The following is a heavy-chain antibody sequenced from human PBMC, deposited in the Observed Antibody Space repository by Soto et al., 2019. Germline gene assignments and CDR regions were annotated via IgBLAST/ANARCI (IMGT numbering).Heavy chain of an antibody. CDR2: ISSSSSTI. V-gene: IGHV3-48*01. D-gene: IGHD6-13*01. CDR3: ARGKLPAAGTAAFDI. Sequence: GGSLRLSCAASGFTFSSYNMNWVRQAPGKGLEWVSYISSSSSTIYYADSVKGRFTISRDNAKNSLYLQMNSLRAEDTAMYYCARGKLPAAGTAAFDIWGQGTTVTVSS. J-gene: IGHJ3*02. CDR1: GFTFSSYN.